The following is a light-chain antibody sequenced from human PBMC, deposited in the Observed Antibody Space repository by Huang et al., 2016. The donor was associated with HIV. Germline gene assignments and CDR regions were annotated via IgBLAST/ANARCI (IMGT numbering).Light chain of an antibody. V-gene: IGKV3-11*01. CDR1: QDVGSH. Sequence: EIVVTQSPATVSLSPGERATLSCWASQDVGSHLAWYQQKPGQPPRLLIYDVSNRATGIAARFGASGSGTDFTLTVSSLGPEDFAVYYCQQRRGWPPTFGQGTRLEIK. CDR2: DVS. J-gene: IGKJ5*01. CDR3: QQRRGWPPT.